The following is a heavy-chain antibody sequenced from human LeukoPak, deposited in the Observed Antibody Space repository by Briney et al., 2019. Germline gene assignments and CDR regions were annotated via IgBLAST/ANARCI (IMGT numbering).Heavy chain of an antibody. CDR1: GGSISSSSYY. CDR2: IYYSGST. Sequence: ASETLSLTCTVSGGSISSSSYYWGWIRQPTGKGLEWNGSIYYSGSTYYNPSLKSRVTISVDTSKNQFSLKLSSVTAADTSVYYCARNWNQAPQLGNFDYWGQGTLVTVSS. J-gene: IGHJ4*02. CDR3: ARNWNQAPQLGNFDY. D-gene: IGHD1-1*01. V-gene: IGHV4-39*01.